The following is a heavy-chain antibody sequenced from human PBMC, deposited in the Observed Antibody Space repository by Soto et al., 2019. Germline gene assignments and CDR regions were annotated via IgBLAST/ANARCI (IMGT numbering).Heavy chain of an antibody. V-gene: IGHV4-39*01. CDR2: IYYSGST. J-gene: IGHJ6*02. CDR3: AGTSGIRGDYGDYRYYYGMDV. D-gene: IGHD4-17*01. Sequence: TSETLSLTCTVSGGSISSSSYYWGWIRQPPGKGLEWIGSIYYSGSTYYNPSLKSRVTISVDTSKNQFSLKLSSVTAADTAVYYCAGTSGIRGDYGDYRYYYGMDVWGQGTTVTVSS. CDR1: GGSISSSSYY.